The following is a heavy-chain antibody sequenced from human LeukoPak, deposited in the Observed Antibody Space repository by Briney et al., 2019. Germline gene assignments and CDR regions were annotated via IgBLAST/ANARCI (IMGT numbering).Heavy chain of an antibody. CDR3: ARSNGSGSYFGH. V-gene: IGHV4-30-2*01. CDR1: GGSISSGGYS. Sequence: SETLSLTCAVSGGSISSGGYSWSWIRQPPGKGLEWIGYIYHSGSTYYNPSLKSRVTISVDTSKNQFSLKLSSVTAADTAVYYCARSNGSGSYFGHWGQGTLVTVSS. CDR2: IYHSGST. J-gene: IGHJ5*02. D-gene: IGHD3-10*01.